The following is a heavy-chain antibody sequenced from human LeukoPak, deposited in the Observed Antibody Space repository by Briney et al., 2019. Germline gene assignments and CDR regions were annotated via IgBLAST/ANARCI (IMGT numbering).Heavy chain of an antibody. CDR1: GYTFTSYY. V-gene: IGHV1-46*01. CDR3: ARDPMGKGIRHSFDY. CDR2: INPSGGST. Sequence: ASVKVSCKASGYTFTSYYMHWVRQAPEQGLEWMGIINPSGGSTSYAQKFQGRVTMTRDTSTSTVYMELSSLRSEDTAVYYCARDPMGKGIRHSFDYWGQGTLVTVSS. J-gene: IGHJ4*02. D-gene: IGHD3-10*01.